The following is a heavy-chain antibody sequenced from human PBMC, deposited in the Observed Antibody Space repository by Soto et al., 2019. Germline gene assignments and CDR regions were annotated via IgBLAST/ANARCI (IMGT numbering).Heavy chain of an antibody. CDR1: GYSFTKYG. CDR2: SYPDDSDS. J-gene: IGHJ4*02. V-gene: IGHV5-51*03. CDR3: ARREHHYDSSGYSRYYFDY. D-gene: IGHD3-22*01. Sequence: GAEVKKPGESLKISCEGSGYSFTKYGIGWVRQMPGKGVEWMGNSYPDDSDSRYSPSFQGQVTISADKSISTAYLQWRSLKASDTAIYYCARREHHYDSSGYSRYYFDYWGQGTLVTVSS.